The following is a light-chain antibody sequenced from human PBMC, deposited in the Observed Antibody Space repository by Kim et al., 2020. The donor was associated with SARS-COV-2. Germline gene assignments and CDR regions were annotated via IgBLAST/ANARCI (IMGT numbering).Light chain of an antibody. CDR2: GAS. CDR3: QQYGSAPDA. Sequence: PGERATLSCRTSQSVYSNALAWYQQKPGQTPRLLIYGASIRATGIPDRFTGSGSGTDFTLTINRLEPEDFAVYFCQQYGSAPDAFGQGTKLEI. CDR1: QSVYSNA. V-gene: IGKV3-20*01. J-gene: IGKJ2*01.